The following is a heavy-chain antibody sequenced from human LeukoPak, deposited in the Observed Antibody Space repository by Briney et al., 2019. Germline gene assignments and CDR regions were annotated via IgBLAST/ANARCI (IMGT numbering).Heavy chain of an antibody. J-gene: IGHJ4*02. CDR2: ISYSGST. CDR3: ARDVTLDY. Sequence: SETLSLTCTVSGGSISTYYWTWIRQPPGKGLEWIGYISYSGSTNYNPSLRSRVTISLDTSNNQFSLQLSSVTAADTAVYYCARDVTLDYWGQGTLVTVYS. D-gene: IGHD5-18*01. V-gene: IGHV4-59*01. CDR1: GGSISTYY.